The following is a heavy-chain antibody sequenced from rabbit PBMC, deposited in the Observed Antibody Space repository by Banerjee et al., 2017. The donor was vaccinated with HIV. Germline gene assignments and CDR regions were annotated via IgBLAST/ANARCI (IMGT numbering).Heavy chain of an antibody. V-gene: IGHV1S40*01. D-gene: IGHD1-1*01. CDR3: ARDTSTSFSSYGMDL. CDR2: IDTGSRDFT. Sequence: LVEYGGDLVQPGASLTLTCTASGFDFSAHTFMCWVRQAPGKGLEWIACIDTGSRDFTYYATWAKGRFTISKTSSTTVTLQMTSLTAADTATYFCARDTSTSFSSYGMDLWGPGTLVTVS. J-gene: IGHJ6*01. CDR1: GFDFSAHTF.